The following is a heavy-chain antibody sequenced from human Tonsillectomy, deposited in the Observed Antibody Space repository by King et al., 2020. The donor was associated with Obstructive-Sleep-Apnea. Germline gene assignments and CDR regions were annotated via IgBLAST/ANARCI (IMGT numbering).Heavy chain of an antibody. Sequence: VQLQESGPGLVKPSQTLSLTCTVSGGSISSGGHYWSWIRQHPGKGLGWIGYIYYSGSTYYNPSLKSPVTMSVDTSKNQFSLKLSSVTAADTAVYYCARGEETYYSDYWGQGTLVTVSS. CDR2: IYYSGST. CDR3: ARGEETYYSDY. J-gene: IGHJ4*02. V-gene: IGHV4-31*01. CDR1: GGSISSGGHY.